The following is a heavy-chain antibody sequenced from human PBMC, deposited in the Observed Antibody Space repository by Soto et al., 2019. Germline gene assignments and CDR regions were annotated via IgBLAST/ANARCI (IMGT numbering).Heavy chain of an antibody. J-gene: IGHJ4*02. V-gene: IGHV3-7*01. Sequence: EVQLVESEGGLVQPGGSLRLSCAASGFTFSGYWMSWVRQAPGKGLEWVANIKQDGSEKYYVDSVKGRFTISRDNAKNSLYLLMNSLRAEDTAVYYCAKNNRYCSSTNCFVFDYWGQGTLVTVSS. CDR2: IKQDGSEK. CDR3: AKNNRYCSSTNCFVFDY. D-gene: IGHD2-2*01. CDR1: GFTFSGYW.